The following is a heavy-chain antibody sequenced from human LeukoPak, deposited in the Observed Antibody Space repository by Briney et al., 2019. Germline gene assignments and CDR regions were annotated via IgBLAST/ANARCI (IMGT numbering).Heavy chain of an antibody. CDR3: ARGPYYNGSGTLYMDV. CDR2: ISAYNGNT. D-gene: IGHD3-10*01. V-gene: IGHV1-18*01. J-gene: IGHJ6*03. Sequence: ASVKVSCKASGYTFTSYGISWVRQVPGQGLEWMGWISAYNGNTNYAQKFQGRVTMTRDTSISTAYMELSRLRSDDTAVYYCARGPYYNGSGTLYMDVWGKGTTVTVSS. CDR1: GYTFTSYG.